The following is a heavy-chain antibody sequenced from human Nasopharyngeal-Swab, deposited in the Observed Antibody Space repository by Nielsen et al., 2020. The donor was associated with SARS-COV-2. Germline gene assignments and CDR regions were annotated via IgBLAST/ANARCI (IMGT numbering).Heavy chain of an antibody. Sequence: TLSLTCTVSGGSISSGGYSWSWIRQPPGKGLEWIGYFYHSGVTSYNPSLKSRVTISIDTSKNQFSLKLNSVTAADTAVYYCARIGCSGGSCYCDYWGQGTLVTVSS. CDR1: GGSISSGGYS. V-gene: IGHV4-30-2*02. D-gene: IGHD2-15*01. CDR3: ARIGCSGGSCYCDY. CDR2: FYHSGVT. J-gene: IGHJ4*02.